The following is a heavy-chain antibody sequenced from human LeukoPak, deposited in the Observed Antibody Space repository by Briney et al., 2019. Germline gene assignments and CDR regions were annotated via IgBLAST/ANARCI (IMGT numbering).Heavy chain of an antibody. V-gene: IGHV4-59*01. CDR3: ARERSPDAFDI. CDR1: GHSISSYY. Sequence: SETLSLTCTVSGHSISSYYWSWIRQPPGKGLEWIGYIYYSGSTNYNPSLKSRVTISVDTSKNQFSLKLSPVTAADTAVYYCARERSPDAFDIWGQGTMVTVSS. CDR2: IYYSGST. J-gene: IGHJ3*02.